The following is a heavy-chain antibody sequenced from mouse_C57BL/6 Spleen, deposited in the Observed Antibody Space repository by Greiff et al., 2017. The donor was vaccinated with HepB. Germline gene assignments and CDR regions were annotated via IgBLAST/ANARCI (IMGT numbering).Heavy chain of an antibody. V-gene: IGHV1-82*01. D-gene: IGHD1-1*01. J-gene: IGHJ2*01. CDR3: ARSAGVITTVGFDY. CDR1: GYAFSSSW. Sequence: QVQLKESGPELVKPGASVKISCKASGYAFSSSWMNWVKQRPGKGLEWIGRIYPGDGDTNYNGKFKGKATLTADKSSSTAYMQLSSLTSEDSAVYFCARSAGVITTVGFDYWGQGTTLTVSS. CDR2: IYPGDGDT.